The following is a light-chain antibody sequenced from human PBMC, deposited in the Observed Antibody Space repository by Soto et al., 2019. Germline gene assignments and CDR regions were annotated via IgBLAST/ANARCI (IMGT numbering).Light chain of an antibody. CDR3: QQYNIFST. CDR1: QSVSSW. V-gene: IGKV1-5*01. CDR2: DAS. J-gene: IGKJ1*01. Sequence: DIQLTQSPSTLSASVGERVTITCRASQSVSSWLAWYQQKPGKAPKLLIYDASSLESGVPSRFSGSGSGTEFTLTIFSLQPDDFATYYCQQYNIFSTFGQGTKVDIK.